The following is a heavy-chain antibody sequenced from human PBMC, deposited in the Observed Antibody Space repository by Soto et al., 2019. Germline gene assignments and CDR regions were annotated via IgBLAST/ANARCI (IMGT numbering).Heavy chain of an antibody. CDR2: IRQDGHEK. CDR3: ERDLQGYCSTARCYYYFDF. J-gene: IGHJ4*02. Sequence: RAPLRLSCAVSGFTFTSYSISWVRQAPGEVLEWGANIRQDGHEKYYVDSVKGRFTISRDNAQNPLYLQMDSLRAEDRAMYYCERDLQGYCSTARCYYYFDFWGQGTLVTVSS. CDR1: GFTFTSYS. D-gene: IGHD2-2*01. V-gene: IGHV3-7*03.